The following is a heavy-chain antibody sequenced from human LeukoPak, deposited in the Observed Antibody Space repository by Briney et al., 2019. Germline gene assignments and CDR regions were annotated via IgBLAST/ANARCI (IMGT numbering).Heavy chain of an antibody. V-gene: IGHV4-38-2*02. CDR3: AREGATYYYDSRGYPPADY. J-gene: IGHJ4*02. CDR1: GYSISSGYN. Sequence: SETLSLTCSVSGYSISSGYNWGWIRQPPGKGPEWIGSTHHSGATYYNPSLKSRVTISVDTSKNQVSLKLSSVTAADTAVYYCAREGATYYYDSRGYPPADYWGQGTLVTVSS. D-gene: IGHD3-22*01. CDR2: THHSGAT.